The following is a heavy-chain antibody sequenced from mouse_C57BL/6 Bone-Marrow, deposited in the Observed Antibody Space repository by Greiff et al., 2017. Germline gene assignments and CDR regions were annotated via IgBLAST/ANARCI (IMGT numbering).Heavy chain of an antibody. CDR1: GYTFTSYW. J-gene: IGHJ4*01. D-gene: IGHD1-1*01. CDR3: VITTVVAHYYAMDY. Sequence: QVQLKQPGAELVKPGASVKLSCKASGYTFTSYWMHWVKQRPGQGLEWIGMIHPNSGSTNYNEKFKSKATLTVDKSSSKAYMQLSSLTSEDSAVYYGVITTVVAHYYAMDYWGQGTSVTVSS. CDR2: IHPNSGST. V-gene: IGHV1-64*01.